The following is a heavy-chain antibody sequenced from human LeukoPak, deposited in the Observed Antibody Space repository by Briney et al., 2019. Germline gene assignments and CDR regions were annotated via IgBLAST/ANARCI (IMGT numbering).Heavy chain of an antibody. CDR1: GFTFSSYA. D-gene: IGHD4-17*01. J-gene: IGHJ4*02. Sequence: PGGSLRLSCAASGFTFSSYAMHWVRQAPGKGLEWVAVISYDGSNKYYADSVKGRLTISRDNSKNTLYLQMNSLRAEDTAVYYCARGALYDYGDYVGGYWGQGTLVTVSS. CDR3: ARGALYDYGDYVGGY. CDR2: ISYDGSNK. V-gene: IGHV3-30-3*01.